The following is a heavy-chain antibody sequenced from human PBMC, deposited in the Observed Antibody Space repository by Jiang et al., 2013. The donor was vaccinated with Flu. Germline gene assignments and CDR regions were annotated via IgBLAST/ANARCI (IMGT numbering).Heavy chain of an antibody. Sequence: SGDSVPTNSAAWNWIRQSPSRGLEWLGRTYYRSKWYNDYAASVKSRITINPDTSKNQFSLHLNSVTPEDTAVYYCARDQPWYSSFWPEPLFDYWGQGTLVTVSS. CDR3: ARDQPWYSSFWPEPLFDY. D-gene: IGHD6-13*01. V-gene: IGHV6-1*01. J-gene: IGHJ4*02. CDR1: GDSVPTNSAA. CDR2: TYYRSKWYN.